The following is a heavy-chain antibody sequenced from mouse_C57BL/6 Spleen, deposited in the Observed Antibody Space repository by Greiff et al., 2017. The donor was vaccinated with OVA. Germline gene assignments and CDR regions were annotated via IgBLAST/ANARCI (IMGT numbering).Heavy chain of an antibody. CDR1: GFSLSTSGMG. V-gene: IGHV8-12*01. CDR2: IYWDADK. D-gene: IGHD1-1*01. CDR3: ARMGDPYGSHWYFDV. J-gene: IGHJ1*03. Sequence: QVTLKVSGPGILQSSQTLSLTCSFSGFSLSTSGMGVSWLRQPSGQGLEWLAPIYWDADKRYNPSLKRRLTISKETSRNQVFLKITIVETADTATYDCARMGDPYGSHWYFDVWGTGTTVTVSS.